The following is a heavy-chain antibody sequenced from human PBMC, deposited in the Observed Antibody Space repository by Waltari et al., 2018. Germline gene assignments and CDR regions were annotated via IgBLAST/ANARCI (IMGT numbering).Heavy chain of an antibody. CDR2: INHSGST. V-gene: IGHV4-34*01. J-gene: IGHJ2*01. D-gene: IGHD4-17*01. CDR1: GGSFSGYY. Sequence: QVQLQQWGAGLLKPSETLSLTCAVYGGSFSGYYWSWIRQPPGKGLEWIGEINHSGSTNNNPSLKSRVTISVDTSKNQFSLKRSSVTAADTAVYYCARAGVYGAPIPDWYVDLWGRGTLVTVSS. CDR3: ARAGVYGAPIPDWYVDL.